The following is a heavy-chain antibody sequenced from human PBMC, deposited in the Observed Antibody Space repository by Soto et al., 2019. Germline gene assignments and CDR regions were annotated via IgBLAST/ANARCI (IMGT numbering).Heavy chain of an antibody. CDR1: GYDFFNYG. CDR2: VSPKSGNT. J-gene: IGHJ1*01. Sequence: QILLVQSGAEVKKPGASVKVSCKATGYDFFNYGVSWVRQAPGQGLEWMGWVSPKSGNTEYAWKVQGRVTMTTEASTRTDYMELRGLRSDDTAVYYCASGRTVSSIGPLLVWGQGTLVRVSS. D-gene: IGHD1-1*01. CDR3: ASGRTVSSIGPLLV. V-gene: IGHV1-18*01.